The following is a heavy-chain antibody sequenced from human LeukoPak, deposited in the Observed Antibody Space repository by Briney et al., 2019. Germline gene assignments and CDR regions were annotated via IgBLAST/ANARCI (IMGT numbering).Heavy chain of an antibody. Sequence: GGSLRLSCAASGFTFSSYAMHWVRQAPGKGLEWVAVISYDGSNKYYADSVKGRFTISRDNSKNTLYLQMNSLRAEDTAVYYCATELDSMIVVVDDYWGRGTLVTVSS. V-gene: IGHV3-30*04. CDR3: ATELDSMIVVVDDY. CDR1: GFTFSSYA. CDR2: ISYDGSNK. J-gene: IGHJ4*02. D-gene: IGHD3-22*01.